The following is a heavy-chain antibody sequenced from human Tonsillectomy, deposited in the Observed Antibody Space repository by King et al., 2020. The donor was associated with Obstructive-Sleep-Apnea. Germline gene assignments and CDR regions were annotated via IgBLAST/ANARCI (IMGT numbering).Heavy chain of an antibody. J-gene: IGHJ3*02. CDR2: ISSDGSNK. CDR1: GFTFSNYT. CDR3: ASLVGATSWDAFDI. V-gene: IGHV3-30*04. Sequence: VQLVESGGGVVQPGRSLKLSCAASGFTFSNYTMHWVRQAPGKGLEGVAVISSDGSNKYYADSVKGRFTISRDNSKNTLYLRMNSLRAEDTAVYYCASLVGATSWDAFDIWGQGTVVSVSS. D-gene: IGHD1-26*01.